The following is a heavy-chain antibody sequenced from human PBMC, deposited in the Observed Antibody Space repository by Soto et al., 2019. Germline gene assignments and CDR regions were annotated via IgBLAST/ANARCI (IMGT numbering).Heavy chain of an antibody. CDR1: GGTFSSYA. V-gene: IGHV1-69*06. Sequence: GASVKVSCKASGGTFSSYAISWVRQAPGQGLEWMGGIIPIFGTANYAQKFQGRVTITADKSTSTAYMELSSLRSEDTAVYYCARVVIGIVVVVAAEKGFDYWGQGTLVTVSS. J-gene: IGHJ4*02. D-gene: IGHD2-15*01. CDR3: ARVVIGIVVVVAAEKGFDY. CDR2: IIPIFGTA.